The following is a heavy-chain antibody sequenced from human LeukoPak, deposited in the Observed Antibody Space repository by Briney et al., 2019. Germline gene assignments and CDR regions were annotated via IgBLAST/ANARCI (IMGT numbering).Heavy chain of an antibody. D-gene: IGHD3-22*01. J-gene: IGHJ4*02. CDR3: ASLYDSSGYDQNDY. V-gene: IGHV1-2*02. Sequence: ASVKVSCKASGYTFTCYYMHWVRQAPGQGLEWMGWINPNSGGTNYAQKFQGRVTMTRDTSICTAYMELSRLRSDDTAVYYCASLYDSSGYDQNDYWGQGTLVTVSS. CDR1: GYTFTCYY. CDR2: INPNSGGT.